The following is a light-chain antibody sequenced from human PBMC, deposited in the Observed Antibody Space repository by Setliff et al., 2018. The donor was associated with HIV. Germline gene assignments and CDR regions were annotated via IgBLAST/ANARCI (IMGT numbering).Light chain of an antibody. CDR2: EVS. J-gene: IGLJ1*01. CDR3: SSYKTSSTYV. V-gene: IGLV2-14*01. Sequence: QSVLTQPASVSGSPGQSITISCTGTSSDVGGYNYVSWYQQHPGKAPKLMIYEVSNRPSGVSNRFSGSKSGNTASLTISGLQAEDEADYYCSSYKTSSTYVFGTGTKATVL. CDR1: SSDVGGYNY.